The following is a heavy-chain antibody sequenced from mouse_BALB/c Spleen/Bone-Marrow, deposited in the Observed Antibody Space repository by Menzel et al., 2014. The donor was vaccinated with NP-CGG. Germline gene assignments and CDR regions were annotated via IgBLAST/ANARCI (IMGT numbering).Heavy chain of an antibody. CDR1: GFTFNTYA. CDR3: VRHEGGYGYDAWFAY. J-gene: IGHJ3*01. CDR2: IRSKSNNYAT. Sequence: EVMLVESGGGLVQPKGSLKLSCAASGFTFNTYAMNWVRQAPGKGLERVARIRSKSNNYATYYADSVKDRFTISRDDSQSMLYLQMNNLKTEDTAMYYCVRHEGGYGYDAWFAYWGQGTLVTVSA. D-gene: IGHD2-2*01. V-gene: IGHV10-1*02.